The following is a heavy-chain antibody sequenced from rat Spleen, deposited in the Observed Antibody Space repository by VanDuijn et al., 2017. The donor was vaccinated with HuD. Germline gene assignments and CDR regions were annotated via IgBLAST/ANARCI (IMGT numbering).Heavy chain of an antibody. CDR1: GFTFNNYW. CDR2: ITNTGDPT. V-gene: IGHV5-31*01. Sequence: EVQLVESGGGLVQPGRSLKLSCVASGFTFNNYWMTWIRQAPGKGLEWVASITNTGDPTYYPDSVRGRFTISRDNAKSTLYLQMNSLRSEDTATYYCTGPFDYWGQGVMVTVSS. J-gene: IGHJ2*01. CDR3: TGPFDY.